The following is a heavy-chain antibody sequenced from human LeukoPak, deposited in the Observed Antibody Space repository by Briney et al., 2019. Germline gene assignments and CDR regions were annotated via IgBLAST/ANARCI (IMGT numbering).Heavy chain of an antibody. CDR2: ISGSGGST. V-gene: IGHV3-23*01. CDR1: GFTFSSYA. Sequence: GGSLRLSCAASGFTFSSYAMSWVRQAPGKGLEWVSAISGSGGSTYYADSVKGRFTISRDNSKNTLYLQMNSLRAEDTAVYYCAKDPGLSALEGSYYAGYFDYWGQGTLVTVSS. D-gene: IGHD1-26*01. J-gene: IGHJ4*02. CDR3: AKDPGLSALEGSYYAGYFDY.